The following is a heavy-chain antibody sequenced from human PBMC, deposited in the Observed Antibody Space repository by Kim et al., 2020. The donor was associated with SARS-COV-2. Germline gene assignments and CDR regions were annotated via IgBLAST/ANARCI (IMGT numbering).Heavy chain of an antibody. CDR3: AINHVVRGWGFDP. J-gene: IGHJ5*02. V-gene: IGHV1-24*01. D-gene: IGHD3-10*01. Sequence: YAPKFQGSVTMTEDTSTDTAYMELSRLRSEDTAVYYCAINHVVRGWGFDPWGQGTLVTVSS.